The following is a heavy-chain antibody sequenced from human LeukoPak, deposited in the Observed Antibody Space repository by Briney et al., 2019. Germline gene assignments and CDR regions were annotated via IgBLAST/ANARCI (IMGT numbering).Heavy chain of an antibody. CDR1: GGSISSYY. CDR3: AKHREYGDPFDY. CDR2: IYYSGST. Sequence: PSETLSLTCTVSGGSISSYYWSWVRQPPGKGLEWIGYIYYSGSTNYNPSLKSRVTISLDTSKNQFSLKVTSLTAADTAVYYCAKHREYGDPFDYWGQGTLVTVSS. D-gene: IGHD4-17*01. J-gene: IGHJ4*02. V-gene: IGHV4-59*01.